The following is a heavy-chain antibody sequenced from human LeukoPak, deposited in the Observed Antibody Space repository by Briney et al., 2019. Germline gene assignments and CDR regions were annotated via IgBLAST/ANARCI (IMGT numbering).Heavy chain of an antibody. V-gene: IGHV1-2*02. CDR3: ARGISSVRFLEWLSPSPDAFDI. CDR1: GYTFIGHH. D-gene: IGHD3-3*01. Sequence: ASVKVSCKASGYTFIGHHIHWVRQAPGQGLEWMGWINPNSGGTNYAQKFQGRVTMTRDTSISTAYMELSRLRSDDTAVYYCARGISSVRFLEWLSPSPDAFDIWGQGTMVTVSS. J-gene: IGHJ3*02. CDR2: INPNSGGT.